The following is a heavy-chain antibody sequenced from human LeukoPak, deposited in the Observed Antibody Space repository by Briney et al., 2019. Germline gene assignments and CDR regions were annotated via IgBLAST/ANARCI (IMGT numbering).Heavy chain of an antibody. CDR1: GFTVSSNE. J-gene: IGHJ4*02. CDR2: ISYDGSNK. D-gene: IGHD6-13*01. V-gene: IGHV3-30*18. CDR3: AKDAIAAAEGY. Sequence: PGGSLRLSCAASGFTVSSNEMSWVRQAPGKGLEWVAVISYDGSNKYYADSVKGRFTISRDNSKNTLYLQMNSLRAEDTAVYYCAKDAIAAAEGYWGQGTLVTVSS.